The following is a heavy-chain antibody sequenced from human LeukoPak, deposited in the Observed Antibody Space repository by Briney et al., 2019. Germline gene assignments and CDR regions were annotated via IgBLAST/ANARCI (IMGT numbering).Heavy chain of an antibody. D-gene: IGHD4-17*01. CDR1: GFIFSNFG. V-gene: IGHV3-48*04. J-gene: IGHJ2*01. Sequence: PGGSLRLSCAASGFIFSNFGMNWVRQAPGKGLEWVSYISTSGSTINYADSVKGRFTISRDNAKNSLYLQMNSLRAEDTAVYYCARPETTGYWYFDLWGRGTLVTVSS. CDR3: ARPETTGYWYFDL. CDR2: ISTSGSTI.